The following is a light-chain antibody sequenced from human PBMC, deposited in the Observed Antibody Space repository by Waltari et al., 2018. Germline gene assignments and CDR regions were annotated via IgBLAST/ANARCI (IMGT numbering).Light chain of an antibody. CDR2: DTS. V-gene: IGKV3-20*01. Sequence: IVLTQSPGTLSLSPGDVATLSCRTSQSVSTSYVAWYQQKPGQAPRPLIYDTSSRATGIPVRFSGSGSGTDFTLTISSLKPEDFAVYYCQLYDSAWTFGQGTKVEIK. CDR1: QSVSTSY. CDR3: QLYDSAWT. J-gene: IGKJ1*01.